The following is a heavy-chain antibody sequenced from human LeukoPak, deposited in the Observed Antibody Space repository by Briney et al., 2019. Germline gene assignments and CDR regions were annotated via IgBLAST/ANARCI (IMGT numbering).Heavy chain of an antibody. CDR3: AREFNYYDSSGAILGGFDP. D-gene: IGHD3-22*01. CDR1: GASISSTNW. Sequence: SETLSLTCAVSGASISSTNWWSWVRQPPGKGLEWIGEIYHSGTTNYNPSLKSRVTISVDKSKNQFSLKLNSVTAADTAVYYCAREFNYYDSSGAILGGFDPWGQGTLVTVSS. CDR2: IYHSGTT. J-gene: IGHJ5*02. V-gene: IGHV4-4*02.